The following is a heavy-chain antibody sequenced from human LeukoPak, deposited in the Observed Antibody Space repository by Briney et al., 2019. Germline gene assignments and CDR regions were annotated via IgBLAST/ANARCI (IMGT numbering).Heavy chain of an antibody. J-gene: IGHJ6*02. CDR1: GFTFSSYA. D-gene: IGHD6-19*01. CDR2: ISYDGSNK. CDR3: ARDSPGTDSGGRAIPYGMDV. Sequence: GGSLRLSCAASGFTFSSYAMHWVRQAPGKGLEWVAVISYDGSNKYYADSVKGRFTISRDNSKNTLYLQMNSLRAEDTAVYYCARDSPGTDSGGRAIPYGMDVWGQGTTVTVSS. V-gene: IGHV3-30-3*01.